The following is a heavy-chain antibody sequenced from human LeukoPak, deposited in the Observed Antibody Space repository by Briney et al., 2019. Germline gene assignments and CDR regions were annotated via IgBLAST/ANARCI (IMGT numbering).Heavy chain of an antibody. CDR1: GYTFTSYG. Sequence: ASVKVSCKTSGYTFTSYGMHWVRQAPGQRLEWMGWINAGNGNTKYSQKFQGRVTITRDTSASTAYMELSSLRSEDTAVYYCARDLAAAGYYYYYYGMDVWGQGTTVTVSS. CDR2: INAGNGNT. V-gene: IGHV1-3*01. J-gene: IGHJ6*02. CDR3: ARDLAAAGYYYYYYGMDV. D-gene: IGHD6-13*01.